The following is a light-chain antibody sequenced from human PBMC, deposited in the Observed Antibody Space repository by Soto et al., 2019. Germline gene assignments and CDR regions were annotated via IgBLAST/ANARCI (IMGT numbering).Light chain of an antibody. J-gene: IGKJ2*01. CDR2: GAS. CDR1: QSVSNNF. V-gene: IGKV3-20*01. CDR3: HQYSRSPT. Sequence: EIVLTQSPGTLSLSPGDRATLSCRASQSVSNNFLAWYQQKPGQTPRLLIYGASSRATGIPDRFSGSGSGTDFTLTISRLEPEDFEVYYCHQYSRSPTFGQGTKLEIK.